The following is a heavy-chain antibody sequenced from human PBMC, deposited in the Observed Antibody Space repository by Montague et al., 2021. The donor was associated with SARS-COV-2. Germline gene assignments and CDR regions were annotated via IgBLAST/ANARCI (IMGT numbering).Heavy chain of an antibody. J-gene: IGHJ4*02. V-gene: IGHV4-59*01. CDR3: ARDLPPSRPRNPV. Sequence: SETLSLTCTVSGGSISSYYWSWIRQPPGKGLEWIGYIYYSGSTNYNPSLKSRVTISVDTSKNQFSLRLSSMTAADTAVYYCARDLPPSRPRNPVWGQGTLVTVSS. CDR1: GGSISSYY. CDR2: IYYSGST. D-gene: IGHD2/OR15-2a*01.